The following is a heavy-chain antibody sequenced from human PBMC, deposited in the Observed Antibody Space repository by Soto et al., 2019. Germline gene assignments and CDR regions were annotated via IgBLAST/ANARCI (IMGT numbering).Heavy chain of an antibody. CDR2: ISYSEST. CDR1: GGAISSYY. Sequence: SETLSLTLTVSGGAISSYYWGWIRPPPGKGLEWIGYISYSESTNYNPSLKSRVTISVDTSKTQFSLKLSSVTAADTAVYYCARCSGGSCYSGGFDYWGQGTLVTVSS. CDR3: ARCSGGSCYSGGFDY. V-gene: IGHV4-59*01. J-gene: IGHJ4*02. D-gene: IGHD2-15*01.